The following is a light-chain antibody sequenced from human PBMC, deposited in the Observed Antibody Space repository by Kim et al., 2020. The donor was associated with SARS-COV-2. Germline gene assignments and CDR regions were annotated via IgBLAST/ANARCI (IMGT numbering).Light chain of an antibody. J-gene: IGLJ3*02. Sequence: QSVLTQPSSASGTPGQRVTISCSGSSSNIGINTVNWYQQLPGTAPEVLIHSNIQRPSWVPDRFSGSKSGTSASLAISGLQSEDEADYYCAAWDDSLNGWVFGGGTQLTVL. V-gene: IGLV1-44*01. CDR1: SSNIGINT. CDR2: SNI. CDR3: AAWDDSLNGWV.